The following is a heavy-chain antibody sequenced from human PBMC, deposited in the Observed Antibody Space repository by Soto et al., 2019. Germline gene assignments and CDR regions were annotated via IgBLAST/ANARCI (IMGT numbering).Heavy chain of an antibody. D-gene: IGHD3-22*01. CDR2: IYSGGST. V-gene: IGHV3-53*02. Sequence: EVQLVETGGGLIQPGGSLRLSCAASGFTVSSNYMSWVRQAPGKGLEWVSVIYSGGSTYYADSVKGRFTISRDNSKNTLYLQMNSLRAEDTAVYYCARWYYDSSGSSTYFDYWGQGTLVTVSS. J-gene: IGHJ4*02. CDR3: ARWYYDSSGSSTYFDY. CDR1: GFTVSSNY.